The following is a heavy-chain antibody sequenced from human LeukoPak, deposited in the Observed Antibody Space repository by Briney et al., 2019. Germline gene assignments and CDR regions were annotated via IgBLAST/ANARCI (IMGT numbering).Heavy chain of an antibody. Sequence: PGGSLRLSCAASGFSFDDYAMYWVRQAPGKGLEWVSGISYNSGDIGYADSVKGRFTISRDNAKNSLYLHMTSLRPEDTALYYCAKVPSYYGSGSYRAHAFDLWGHGTMVTVSS. CDR3: AKVPSYYGSGSYRAHAFDL. V-gene: IGHV3-9*01. CDR2: ISYNSGDI. D-gene: IGHD3-10*01. CDR1: GFSFDDYA. J-gene: IGHJ3*01.